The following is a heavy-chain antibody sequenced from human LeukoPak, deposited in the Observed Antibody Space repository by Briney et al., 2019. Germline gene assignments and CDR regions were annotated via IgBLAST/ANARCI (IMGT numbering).Heavy chain of an antibody. V-gene: IGHV3-23*01. CDR2: ISNNGGYT. CDR3: AKQLGYCSDGSCYFPY. D-gene: IGHD2-15*01. J-gene: IGHJ4*02. Sequence: PGGSLRLSCAASGFTFSSPAMSWVRQAPGKGLEWVSVISNNGGYTYYADSVQGRFTISRDNSKSTLCLQMNSLRAEDTAVYYCAKQLGYCSDGSCYFPYWGQGTLVTVSS. CDR1: GFTFSSPA.